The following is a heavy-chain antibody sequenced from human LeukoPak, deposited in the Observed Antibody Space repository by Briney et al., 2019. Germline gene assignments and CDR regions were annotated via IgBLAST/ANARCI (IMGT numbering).Heavy chain of an antibody. Sequence: GASVKVSCKVSGYTFTELSMHWVRQAPGKGLEWMGGFDPEDGETIYAQKFQGRVTMTEDTSTDTAYMELSSLRSEDTAVYYCATAVLNYDSSGYSDAFDIWGQGTMVTVSS. J-gene: IGHJ3*02. CDR3: ATAVLNYDSSGYSDAFDI. V-gene: IGHV1-24*01. D-gene: IGHD3-22*01. CDR1: GYTFTELS. CDR2: FDPEDGET.